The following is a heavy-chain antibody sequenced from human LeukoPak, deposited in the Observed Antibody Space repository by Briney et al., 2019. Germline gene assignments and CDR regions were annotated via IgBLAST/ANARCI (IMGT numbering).Heavy chain of an antibody. CDR2: INWNGGST. D-gene: IGHD3-10*01. J-gene: IGHJ4*02. Sequence: PGGSLRLSCAASGFTFDDYGMSWVRQAPGKGLEWVSGINWNGGSTGYADSVKGRFTISRDNAKNSLYLQMNSLRAEDTALYYCAKGAYGSGSSLIDYWGQGTLVTVSS. CDR3: AKGAYGSGSSLIDY. V-gene: IGHV3-20*04. CDR1: GFTFDDYG.